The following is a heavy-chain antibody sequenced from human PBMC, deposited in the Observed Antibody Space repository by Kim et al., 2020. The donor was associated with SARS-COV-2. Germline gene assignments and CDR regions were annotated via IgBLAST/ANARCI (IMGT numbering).Heavy chain of an antibody. CDR1: GFTVSSNY. V-gene: IGHV3-53*01. Sequence: GGSPRLSCAASGFTVSSNYMSWVRQAPGKGLEWVSVIYSGGSTYYADSVKGRFTISRDNSKNTLYLQMNSLRAEDTAVYYCARGIPGDYGGKVWGYFDYWGQGTLVTVSS. CDR3: ARGIPGDYGGKVWGYFDY. D-gene: IGHD4-17*01. J-gene: IGHJ4*02. CDR2: IYSGGST.